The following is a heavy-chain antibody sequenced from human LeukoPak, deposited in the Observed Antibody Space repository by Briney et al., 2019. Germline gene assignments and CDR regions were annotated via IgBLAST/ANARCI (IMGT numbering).Heavy chain of an antibody. CDR2: IHNDGNT. CDR3: ASGTDYAIFDY. V-gene: IGHV3-53*01. D-gene: IGHD1-14*01. J-gene: IGHJ4*02. CDR1: GFVVSSNY. Sequence: GGSLRLSCAASGFVVSSNYMNWVRQAPGKGLEWVSFIHNDGNTFYADSVKGRFTISRDNSKNTLYLQMNSLRAEDTAVYYCASGTDYAIFDYWGQGTLVTVSS.